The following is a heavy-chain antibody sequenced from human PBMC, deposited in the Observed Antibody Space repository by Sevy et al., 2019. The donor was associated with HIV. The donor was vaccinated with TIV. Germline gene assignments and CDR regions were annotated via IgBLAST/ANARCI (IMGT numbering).Heavy chain of an antibody. CDR2: ISYDGSNK. Sequence: GGSLRLSCAASGFTFSSYGMHWVRQAPGKGLEWVAVISYDGSNKYYADSVKGRFTISRDNSKNTLYLQMNSLRAEDTAVYYCAKDQVQGRVGYCSSTSCYMVYYYGMDVWGQGTTVTVSS. CDR3: AKDQVQGRVGYCSSTSCYMVYYYGMDV. V-gene: IGHV3-30*18. J-gene: IGHJ6*02. D-gene: IGHD2-2*02. CDR1: GFTFSSYG.